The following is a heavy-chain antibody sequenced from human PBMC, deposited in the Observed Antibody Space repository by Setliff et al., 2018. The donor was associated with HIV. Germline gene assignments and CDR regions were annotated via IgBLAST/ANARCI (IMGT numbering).Heavy chain of an antibody. CDR2: ISAYNGNT. J-gene: IGHJ4*02. D-gene: IGHD2-21*02. CDR1: GYTFASYG. CDR3: ARVGSVVVVTAIDY. Sequence: ASVKVSCKSSGYTFASYGISWVRQAPGQGLEWMGWISAYNGNTNYAQKLQGRVTMTTDTSTSTAYMELRSLRSDDTAVYYCARVGSVVVVTAIDYWGQGTLVTVSS. V-gene: IGHV1-18*01.